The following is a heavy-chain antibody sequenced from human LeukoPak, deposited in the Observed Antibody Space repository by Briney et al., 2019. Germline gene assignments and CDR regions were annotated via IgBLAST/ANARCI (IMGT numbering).Heavy chain of an antibody. Sequence: GGSLRLSCAASGFTFDDYGMSWVRQAPGKGLEWVSGINWNGGSTGYADSLKGRFTISRDNAKNSLYLQMNSLRAEDTAVYYCARDPYYYGSGRRKAKYYYYYYMDVWGKGTTVTVSS. CDR3: ARDPYYYGSGRRKAKYYYYYYMDV. J-gene: IGHJ6*03. CDR2: INWNGGST. CDR1: GFTFDDYG. D-gene: IGHD3-10*01. V-gene: IGHV3-20*04.